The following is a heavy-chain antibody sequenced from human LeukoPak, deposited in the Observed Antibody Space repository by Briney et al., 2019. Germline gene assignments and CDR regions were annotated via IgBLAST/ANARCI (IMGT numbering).Heavy chain of an antibody. V-gene: IGHV3-23*01. CDR2: ISGSGGST. D-gene: IGHD6-13*01. CDR1: GFTFSSYA. CDR3: ANSGGPAAAAKPLDY. J-gene: IGHJ4*02. Sequence: GGSLRLSCAASGFTFSSYAMSWVRQAPGKGLEWVSAISGSGGSTYYADSVKGRFTISRDNSKNTLYLQMNSLRAEDTAVYYCANSGGPAAAAKPLDYWGQGTLVTVSS.